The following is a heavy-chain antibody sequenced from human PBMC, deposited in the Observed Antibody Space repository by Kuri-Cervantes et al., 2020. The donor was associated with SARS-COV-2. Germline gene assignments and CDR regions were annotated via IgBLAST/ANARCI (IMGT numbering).Heavy chain of an antibody. CDR3: ARFTEYSSSLLDY. D-gene: IGHD6-6*01. Sequence: SDTLSLTCAVSGYSISSGYYWGWIRQPPGKGLEWIGSIYHSGSTYYNPSLKSRVTISVDTSKNQFSLKLSSVTAADTAVYYCARFTEYSSSLLDYWGQGTLVTVSS. V-gene: IGHV4-38-2*01. CDR2: IYHSGST. J-gene: IGHJ4*02. CDR1: GYSISSGYY.